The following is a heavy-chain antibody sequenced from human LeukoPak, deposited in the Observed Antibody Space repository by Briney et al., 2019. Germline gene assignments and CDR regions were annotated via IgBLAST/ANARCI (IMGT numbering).Heavy chain of an antibody. CDR1: GFTVSHYY. CDR3: ARDYYGSHDY. CDR2: TNQDGSVE. Sequence: GGSLRLSCVASGFTVSHYYMSWVRQAPGQGLEWVAHTNQDGSVEFHVDSVKGRFTISRDNAKNSLYLQMNSLRADDTAVYYCARDYYGSHDYWGQGALVTVSS. V-gene: IGHV3-7*01. J-gene: IGHJ4*02. D-gene: IGHD3-10*01.